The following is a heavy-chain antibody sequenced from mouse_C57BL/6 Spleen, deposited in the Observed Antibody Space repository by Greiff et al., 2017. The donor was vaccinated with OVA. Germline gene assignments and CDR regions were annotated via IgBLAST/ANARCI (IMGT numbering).Heavy chain of an antibody. CDR3: ARGGVTTGGGLGY. CDR1: GYAFSSSW. J-gene: IGHJ2*01. CDR2: IYPGDGDT. Sequence: VQLQQSGPELVKPGASVKISCKASGYAFSSSWMNWVKQRPGKGLEWIGRIYPGDGDTNYNGKFKGKATLTADKSSSTAYMQLSSLTSEDSAVYFCARGGVTTGGGLGYWGQGTTLTVSS. D-gene: IGHD2-2*01. V-gene: IGHV1-82*01.